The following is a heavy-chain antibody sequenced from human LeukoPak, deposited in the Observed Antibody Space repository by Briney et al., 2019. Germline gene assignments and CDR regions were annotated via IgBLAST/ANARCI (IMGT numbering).Heavy chain of an antibody. CDR1: GFTFSSYA. CDR2: ISYDGSNK. D-gene: IGHD3-10*01. V-gene: IGHV3-30*01. J-gene: IGHJ3*02. CDR3: ARGTGIYGSGSYYRDRDDAFDI. Sequence: GGSLRLSCAASGFTFSSYAMHWVHQAPGKGLEWVAVISYDGSNKYYADSVKGRFTISRDNSKNTLYLQMNSLRAEDTAVYYCARGTGIYGSGSYYRDRDDAFDIWGQGTMVTVSS.